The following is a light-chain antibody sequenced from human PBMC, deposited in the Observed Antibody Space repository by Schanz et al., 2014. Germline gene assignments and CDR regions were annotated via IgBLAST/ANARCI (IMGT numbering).Light chain of an antibody. Sequence: QSVLTQPPSASGTPGQRVTISCSGSNSNIGRNVVNWYQQFPGTAPKLLIHNSDQRPSGVPDRFSASKSGTSAFLAISGLRSEDEADYHCAAWDDSLNGPVFGGGTKLTVL. CDR1: NSNIGRNV. CDR2: NSD. J-gene: IGLJ3*02. V-gene: IGLV1-44*01. CDR3: AAWDDSLNGPV.